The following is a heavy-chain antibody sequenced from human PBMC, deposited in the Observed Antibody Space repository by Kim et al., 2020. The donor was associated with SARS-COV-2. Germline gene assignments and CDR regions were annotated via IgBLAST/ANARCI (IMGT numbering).Heavy chain of an antibody. V-gene: IGHV4-59*01. Sequence: SETLSLTCTVSGGSISSYYWSWNRQPPGKGLEWIGYMYYSGSTKYNPSLKSRVTISVDTSKNQVSLKLSSVTAADTAVYYCARDGRGLYYNMDVWGQGTTVTVSS. CDR2: MYYSGST. J-gene: IGHJ6*02. CDR1: GGSISSYY. CDR3: ARDGRGLYYNMDV.